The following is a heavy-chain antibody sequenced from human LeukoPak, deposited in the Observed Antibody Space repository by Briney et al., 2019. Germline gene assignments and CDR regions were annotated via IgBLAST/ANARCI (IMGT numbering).Heavy chain of an antibody. CDR1: GFTFSSYW. D-gene: IGHD6-13*01. V-gene: IGHV3-23*01. J-gene: IGHJ4*02. Sequence: GGSLRLSCAASGFTFSSYWMHWVRRAPGKGLEWVSAISSSTPTTYYADSVKGRFTISRDNSRNTLYLQMNSLRAEDTAVYYCAKPLAVGNPLYYSHYWGQGTLVTVSS. CDR2: ISSSTPTT. CDR3: AKPLAVGNPLYYSHY.